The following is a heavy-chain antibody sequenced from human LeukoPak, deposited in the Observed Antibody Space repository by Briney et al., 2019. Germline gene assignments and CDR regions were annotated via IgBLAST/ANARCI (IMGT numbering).Heavy chain of an antibody. D-gene: IGHD3-10*01. Sequence: IPSETLSLTCAVYGGSISSYYWSWIRQPPGEGLEWIGYIYYSGSTNYNPSLKSRVTISVDTSKNQFSLKLSSVTAADTAVYYCARVVRGGYDVYYFDYWGQGTLVTVSS. J-gene: IGHJ4*02. CDR3: ARVVRGGYDVYYFDY. CDR2: IYYSGST. CDR1: GGSISSYY. V-gene: IGHV4-59*01.